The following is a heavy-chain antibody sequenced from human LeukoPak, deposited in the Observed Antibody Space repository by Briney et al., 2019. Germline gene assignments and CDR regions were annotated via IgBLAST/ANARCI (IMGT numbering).Heavy chain of an antibody. CDR3: AKETSSSFDY. CDR2: ISNSGGST. D-gene: IGHD6-6*01. V-gene: IGHV3-23*01. J-gene: IGHJ4*02. Sequence: GGSLRLSCAASEFTFSSYAMNWVRQAPGKGLEWVSGISNSGGSTYYADSVKGRFTISRDNSKNTLYLQMNSLRAEDTAVYYCAKETSSSFDYWGQGTLVTVSS. CDR1: EFTFSSYA.